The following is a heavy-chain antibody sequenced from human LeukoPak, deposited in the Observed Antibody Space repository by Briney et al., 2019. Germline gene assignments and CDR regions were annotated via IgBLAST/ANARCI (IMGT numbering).Heavy chain of an antibody. CDR3: ARDGQQLVLGYWFDP. V-gene: IGHV1-2*02. D-gene: IGHD6-13*01. Sequence: ASVKVSCKASGYTFTSYGISWVRQAPGQGLEWMGWINPNSGGTNYAQKFQGRVTMTRDTSISTAYMELSRLRSDDTAVYYCARDGQQLVLGYWFDPWGQGTLVTVSS. CDR1: GYTFTSYG. J-gene: IGHJ5*02. CDR2: INPNSGGT.